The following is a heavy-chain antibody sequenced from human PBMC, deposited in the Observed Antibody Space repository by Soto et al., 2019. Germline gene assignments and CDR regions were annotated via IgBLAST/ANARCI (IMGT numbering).Heavy chain of an antibody. CDR1: GFTFSNYW. Sequence: GGSLRLSCAASGFTFSNYWMSWVRQAPGKGLEWVANIKQDGSEKYYVDSVKGRFTISRDNAKNSLYLQMNSLRAEDTAVYYFARDHDPATTMVTSWHWGQGTLVTVSS. D-gene: IGHD5-18*01. CDR2: IKQDGSEK. CDR3: ARDHDPATTMVTSWH. V-gene: IGHV3-7*01. J-gene: IGHJ4*02.